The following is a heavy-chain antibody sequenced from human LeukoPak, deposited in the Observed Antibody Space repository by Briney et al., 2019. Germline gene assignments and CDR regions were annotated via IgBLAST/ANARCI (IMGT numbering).Heavy chain of an antibody. CDR2: INPNSGGT. J-gene: IGHJ2*01. D-gene: IGHD6-19*01. CDR3: ARGRPTVGGRPPTNNWYFDL. Sequence: ASVKVSCKASGYTFTGYYMHWVRQAPGQGLEWMGWINPNSGGTNYAQKFQGRVTMTRDTSISTAYMELSRLRSDDTAVYYCARGRPTVGGRPPTNNWYFDLWGRGTLVTVSS. CDR1: GYTFTGYY. V-gene: IGHV1-2*02.